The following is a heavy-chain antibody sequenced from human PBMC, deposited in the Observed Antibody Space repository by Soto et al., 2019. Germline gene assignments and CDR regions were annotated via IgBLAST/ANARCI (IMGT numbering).Heavy chain of an antibody. CDR1: GYSFSSYT. Sequence: QVQLVQSGAEVKKPGASVKVSCKASGYSFSSYTINWGRQAPGQGLEWMGWISANNGVTDFGQKSQARPTLTEARATSTAYTGLWRLASGDADTYYCSRSVPWLDPCGQATAVTASP. CDR2: ISANNGVT. CDR3: SRSVPWLDP. J-gene: IGHJ5*02. V-gene: IGHV1-18*01.